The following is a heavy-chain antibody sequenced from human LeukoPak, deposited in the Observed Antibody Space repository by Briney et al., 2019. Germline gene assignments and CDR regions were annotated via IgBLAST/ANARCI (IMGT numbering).Heavy chain of an antibody. CDR3: ARSGFEVVPAANVRLNWFDP. J-gene: IGHJ5*02. V-gene: IGHV4-31*03. D-gene: IGHD2-2*01. CDR2: IYYSGST. Sequence: SETLSLTCTVSGGSISSGGYHWSWIRQHPGKGLEWIGYIYYSGSTYYNPCLKSRVTMSVDTSKNQFSLKLSSVAAADTAVYYCARSGFEVVPAANVRLNWFDPWGQGTLVTVSS. CDR1: GGSISSGGYH.